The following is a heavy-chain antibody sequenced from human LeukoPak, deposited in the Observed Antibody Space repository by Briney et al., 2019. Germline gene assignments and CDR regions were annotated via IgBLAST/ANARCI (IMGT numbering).Heavy chain of an antibody. D-gene: IGHD2-2*01. CDR1: GFTFSSYW. V-gene: IGHV3-7*01. Sequence: GGSLRLSCAASGFTFSSYWMNWARQAPGKGLEWVASINHNGNVNYYVDSVKGRFTISRDNAKNSLYLQMNSLRAEDTAVYYCARVIVVVPAAISANYYYYYGMDVWGQGTTVTVSS. CDR3: ARVIVVVPAAISANYYYYYGMDV. J-gene: IGHJ6*02. CDR2: INHNGNVN.